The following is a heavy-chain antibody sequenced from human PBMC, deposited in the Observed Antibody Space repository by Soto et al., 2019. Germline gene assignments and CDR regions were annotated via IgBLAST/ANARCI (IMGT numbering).Heavy chain of an antibody. Sequence: EVQLLESGGVLVQPGGSLRLSCAASGFTFSSYAMTWFRQAPGKGLEWVSAINTGGGSTYYADSVKGRFTISRDNSKNTLYLQMNSLRDEDTAVYYCAKLGTNYYFDYWGQGTLVTVSS. CDR2: INTGGGST. CDR3: AKLGTNYYFDY. CDR1: GFTFSSYA. V-gene: IGHV3-23*01. J-gene: IGHJ4*02.